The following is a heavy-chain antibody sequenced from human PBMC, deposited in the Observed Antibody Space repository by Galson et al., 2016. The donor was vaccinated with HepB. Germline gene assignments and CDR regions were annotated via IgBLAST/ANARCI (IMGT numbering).Heavy chain of an antibody. CDR2: IHLGGTT. CDR3: ASQDYFTSHN. Sequence: SETLSLTCAVSGGSISSAHWWSWVRQPPGRGLEWIGEIHLGGTTNYNPSLRSRVTISLDQSKNQFSLNLKSVTAADAAVYYCASQDYFTSHNWGQGILVTVSS. D-gene: IGHD3-10*01. V-gene: IGHV4-4*02. J-gene: IGHJ4*02. CDR1: GGSISSAHW.